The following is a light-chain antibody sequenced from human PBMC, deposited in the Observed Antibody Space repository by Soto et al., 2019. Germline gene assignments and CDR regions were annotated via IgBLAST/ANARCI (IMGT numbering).Light chain of an antibody. J-gene: IGKJ4*01. CDR1: QGIGVY. Sequence: DIQMTQSPSSLSASLGDRVTITCRASQGIGVYLAWFQQKPGKVPKLLIYAASTLQSGVSSRFSGSGSGTDFTLTITSLQPEDVATYYCQKYNSAPLTFGGGTKVEIK. CDR3: QKYNSAPLT. CDR2: AAS. V-gene: IGKV1-27*01.